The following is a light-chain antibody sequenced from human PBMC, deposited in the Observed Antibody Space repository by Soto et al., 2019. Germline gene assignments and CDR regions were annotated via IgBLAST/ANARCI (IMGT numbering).Light chain of an antibody. CDR2: GAS. J-gene: IGKJ1*01. CDR3: QQYSKWPT. Sequence: ESVLTQLPATLSETPGERATLSCRASQSVSANLAWYQHKPGQAPRLLIYGASTRATGIPARFSGSGTGTDFTLTISSLQSEDFAVYYCQQYSKWPTFGRRTIVDI. V-gene: IGKV3-15*01. CDR1: QSVSAN.